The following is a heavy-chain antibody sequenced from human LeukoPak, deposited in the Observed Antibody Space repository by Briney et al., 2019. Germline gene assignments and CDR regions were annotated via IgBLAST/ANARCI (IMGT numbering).Heavy chain of an antibody. CDR2: INHSGST. V-gene: IGHV4-34*01. Sequence: PSETLSLTCAVYGGSFSGYYWSWIRQPPGKGLEWIGEINHSGSTNYNPSLKSRVTISVDTSKNQFSLKLSSVTAADTAVYYCARLRDSSGYYVSYWGQGTLVTVSS. J-gene: IGHJ4*02. CDR3: ARLRDSSGYYVSY. CDR1: GGSFSGYY. D-gene: IGHD3-22*01.